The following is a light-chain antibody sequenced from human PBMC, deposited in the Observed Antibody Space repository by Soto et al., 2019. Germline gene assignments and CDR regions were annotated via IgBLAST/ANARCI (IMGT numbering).Light chain of an antibody. Sequence: DIQMTQSPSTLSASVGDRVTITCRASQSISSWLAWYQQKPGKAPKLLIYDASSLESGVPSRFSGSGSGTEFTLPISSLEPDDFATYYCQQYNSYSVTFGQGTKGEIK. V-gene: IGKV1-5*01. CDR3: QQYNSYSVT. J-gene: IGKJ1*01. CDR1: QSISSW. CDR2: DAS.